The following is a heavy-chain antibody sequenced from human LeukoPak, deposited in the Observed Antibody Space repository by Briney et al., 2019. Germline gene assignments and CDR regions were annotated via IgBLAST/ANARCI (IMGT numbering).Heavy chain of an antibody. J-gene: IGHJ5*02. D-gene: IGHD3-10*01. CDR1: GFSFSSYW. CDR2: INGDGSIT. Sequence: GRSPRLSCAASGFSFSSYWMHWVRQAPGKGLVWVSRINGDGSITTYADSVKGRFTNSRDNAKNTLYLQMNSLRAEDTAVYYCTRDLDGSGSYHWFDPWGQGTLVTVSS. CDR3: TRDLDGSGSYHWFDP. V-gene: IGHV3-74*01.